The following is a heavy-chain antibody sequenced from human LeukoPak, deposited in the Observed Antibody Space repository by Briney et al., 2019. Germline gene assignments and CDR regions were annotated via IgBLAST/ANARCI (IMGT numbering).Heavy chain of an antibody. V-gene: IGHV4-4*09. D-gene: IGHD2-8*01. CDR1: GGSISSYY. CDR3: ARRSPMLRYYYYMDV. J-gene: IGHJ6*03. CDR2: IYTSGST. Sequence: SETLSLTCTVSGGSISSYYWSWIRQPPGKGLEWIGYIYTSGSTNYNPSLKSRVTISVDTSKNQFSLKLSSVTAADTAVYYCARRSPMLRYYYYMDVWGNGTTVTVSS.